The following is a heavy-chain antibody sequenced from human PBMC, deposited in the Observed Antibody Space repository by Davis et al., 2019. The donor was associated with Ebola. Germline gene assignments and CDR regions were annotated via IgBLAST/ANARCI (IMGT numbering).Heavy chain of an antibody. J-gene: IGHJ6*02. D-gene: IGHD2-2*01. V-gene: IGHV1-8*03. CDR2: MNPNSGNT. CDR3: YMRTPDYYYYYGMDV. Sequence: ASVTVPCKASGYTFTSYDINWVRQATGQGLEWMGWMNPNSGNTGYAQKFQGRVTITRNTSISTAYMELSSLRSEDTAVYYCYMRTPDYYYYYGMDVWGQGTTVTVSS. CDR1: GYTFTSYD.